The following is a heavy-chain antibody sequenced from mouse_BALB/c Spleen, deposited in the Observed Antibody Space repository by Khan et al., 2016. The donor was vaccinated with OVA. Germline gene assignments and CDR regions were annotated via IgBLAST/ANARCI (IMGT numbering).Heavy chain of an antibody. V-gene: IGHV1-34*02. CDR2: VNPNTGGS. J-gene: IGHJ3*01. CDR1: GYSFTLYY. Sequence: QSGPDLVKPGASVKISCKASGYSFTLYYMSWVKQSHGKSLEWIGRVNPNTGGSDSKQEFKGKAILTVDKSSNTAYMELHSLTSEDSAVDYCAGGYDFFAYWGQGTLVTVSA. D-gene: IGHD2-14*01. CDR3: AGGYDFFAY.